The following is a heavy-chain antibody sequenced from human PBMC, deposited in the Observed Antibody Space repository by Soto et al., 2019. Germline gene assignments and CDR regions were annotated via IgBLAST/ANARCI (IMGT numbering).Heavy chain of an antibody. D-gene: IGHD6-13*01. J-gene: IGHJ4*02. Sequence: EVQLLESGGGLVQPGGSLRLSCTASGFTFSRHAMTWVRQAPGKGLEWVSGLSDSGGSIYYADSVKGRFTISRDNSMNTLYLQMNTLRAEDTAIYYCAKVSSSWYAGFFDLWGQGTLVTASS. CDR3: AKVSSSWYAGFFDL. V-gene: IGHV3-23*01. CDR1: GFTFSRHA. CDR2: LSDSGGSI.